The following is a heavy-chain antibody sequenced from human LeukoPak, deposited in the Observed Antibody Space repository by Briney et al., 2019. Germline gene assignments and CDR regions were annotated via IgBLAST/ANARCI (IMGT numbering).Heavy chain of an antibody. CDR3: ARGPYDSSGYYYDY. D-gene: IGHD3-22*01. CDR2: ISAYNVNT. J-gene: IGHJ4*02. V-gene: IGHV1-18*01. Sequence: ASVKVSCKASGYTFTSYGISWVRQAPGPGLEWMGWISAYNVNTNYAQKLQGRVTMTTDTSTSTAYMEVRRLRSDDTGVYYCARGPYDSSGYYYDYWGEGTLVSVSS. CDR1: GYTFTSYG.